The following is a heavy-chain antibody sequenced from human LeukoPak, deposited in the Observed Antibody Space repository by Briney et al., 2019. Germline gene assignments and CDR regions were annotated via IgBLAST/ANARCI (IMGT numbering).Heavy chain of an antibody. CDR3: ARWRTARTGFDY. J-gene: IGHJ4*02. Sequence: SETLSLTCTVSGGSISSDSYYWGWIRQPPGKGLEWIGSIYYSGSPYYNPSLKSRVTISVDTSKNQFSLKVISVTAADTAVYYCARWRTARTGFDYWGQGTLVTVSS. D-gene: IGHD3/OR15-3a*01. V-gene: IGHV4-39*01. CDR2: IYYSGSP. CDR1: GGSISSDSYY.